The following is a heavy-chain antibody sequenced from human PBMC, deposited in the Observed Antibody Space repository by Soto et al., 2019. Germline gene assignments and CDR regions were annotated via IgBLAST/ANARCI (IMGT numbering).Heavy chain of an antibody. CDR2: ISAYNGNT. CDR1: GYTFTSYG. CDR3: ARGFDIVVVPAATNYYYYGMDV. J-gene: IGHJ6*02. D-gene: IGHD2-2*01. V-gene: IGHV1-18*01. Sequence: ASVKVSCKASGYTFTSYGISWVRQAPGQGLEWMGWISAYNGNTNYAQKLQGRVTMTTDTSTSTAYMELRSLRSDDTAGYYCARGFDIVVVPAATNYYYYGMDVWGQGTTATVSS.